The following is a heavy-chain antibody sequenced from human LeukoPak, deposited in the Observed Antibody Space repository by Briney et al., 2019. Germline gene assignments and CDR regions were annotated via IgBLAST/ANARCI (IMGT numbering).Heavy chain of an antibody. Sequence: KAGGSLRLSCAASGFTFSSYSMNWVRQAPGKGLEWVSYISSSSSTIYYADSVKGRFTISRDNAKNSLYLQMNSLRDEDSAVYYCAREGGYCSGGSCYPSSPLFDYWGQGTLVTVSS. CDR3: AREGGYCSGGSCYPSSPLFDY. D-gene: IGHD2-15*01. CDR2: ISSSSSTI. J-gene: IGHJ4*02. CDR1: GFTFSSYS. V-gene: IGHV3-48*02.